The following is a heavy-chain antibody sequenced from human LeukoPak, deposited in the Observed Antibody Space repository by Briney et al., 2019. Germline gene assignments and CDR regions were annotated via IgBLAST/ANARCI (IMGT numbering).Heavy chain of an antibody. CDR2: IYYSGST. CDR1: GGSISSYY. D-gene: IGHD6-6*01. CDR3: GGFYSSLSNYYYYMDV. V-gene: IGHV4-59*01. Sequence: SETLSLTCTVSGGSISSYYWSWIRQPPGKGLEWIGYIYYSGSTNYNPSLKSRVTISADTSKNQFSLKLSSVTAADTAVYYCGGFYSSLSNYYYYMDVWGKGTTVTVSS. J-gene: IGHJ6*03.